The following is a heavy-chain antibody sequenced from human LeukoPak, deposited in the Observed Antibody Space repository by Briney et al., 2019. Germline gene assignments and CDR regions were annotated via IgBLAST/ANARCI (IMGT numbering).Heavy chain of an antibody. CDR3: ARGNQYYYDSSGEWYFDL. D-gene: IGHD3-22*01. CDR2: IIPIFGTA. J-gene: IGHJ2*01. Sequence: GSSVKVSCKASGGTFSSYAISWVRQAPGQGLEWMGGIIPIFGTANYAQKFQGRVTITADESTSTAYMELSSLRSEDTAVYYCARGNQYYYDSSGEWYFDLWGRGTLVTVSS. CDR1: GGTFSSYA. V-gene: IGHV1-69*01.